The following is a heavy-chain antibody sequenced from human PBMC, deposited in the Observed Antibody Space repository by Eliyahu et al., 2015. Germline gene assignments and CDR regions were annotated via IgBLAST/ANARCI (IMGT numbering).Heavy chain of an antibody. J-gene: IGHJ4*02. CDR2: ISGDGTST. CDR3: GRDTLGY. Sequence: EVQLVESGGGLVQPGGSLRLSCPASGFTFSTYWMHWVRQVPGKGLVWVSYISGDGTSTTYADSVKGRFTISRDNAKNTLYLQMNSLRAEDTAVYYCGRDTLGYWGQGTLVTVSS. V-gene: IGHV3-74*01. CDR1: GFTFSTYW.